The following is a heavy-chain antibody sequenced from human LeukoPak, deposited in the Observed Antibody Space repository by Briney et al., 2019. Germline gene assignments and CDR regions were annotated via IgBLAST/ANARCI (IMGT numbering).Heavy chain of an antibody. CDR2: IYQSGGT. Sequence: PSETLSLTCAVSGYSISSGYHWGWIRQPPGKELEWIGSIYQSGGTFYNPSLKSRVTFSVDTPKNQFSLKLSSVTAADTAVYYCTRYNYGHYYFDYWGQGTLVTVSS. J-gene: IGHJ4*02. V-gene: IGHV4-38-2*01. CDR3: TRYNYGHYYFDY. CDR1: GYSISSGYH. D-gene: IGHD5-18*01.